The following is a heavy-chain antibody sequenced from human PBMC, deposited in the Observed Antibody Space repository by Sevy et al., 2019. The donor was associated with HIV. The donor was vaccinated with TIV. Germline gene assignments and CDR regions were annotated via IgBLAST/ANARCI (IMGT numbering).Heavy chain of an antibody. CDR2: INHSGST. CDR3: AGGQLVSFGPDAFDI. D-gene: IGHD6-6*01. J-gene: IGHJ3*02. CDR1: GGSFSGYY. V-gene: IGHV4-34*01. Sequence: SETLSLTCAVYGGSFSGYYWSWIRQPPGKGLEWIGEINHSGSTNYNPSLKSRVTISVDTSKNQFSLKLSSVTAADTAVYYCAGGQLVSFGPDAFDIWGQGTMVTVSS.